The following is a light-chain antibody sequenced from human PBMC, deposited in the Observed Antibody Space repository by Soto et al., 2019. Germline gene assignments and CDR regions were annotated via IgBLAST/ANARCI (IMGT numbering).Light chain of an antibody. CDR2: DAS. J-gene: IGKJ1*01. V-gene: IGKV3-15*01. CDR1: QYIGST. CDR3: QQYTDRPRT. Sequence: EIGFTHSPATLSVSPGDRVTLSCRASQYIGSTIAWYQQRSGQAPRLLIFDASIRLPTVPARFSGSVSGTEFTLTISGLQSEDFAVYFCQQYTDRPRTFGLGTKVDIK.